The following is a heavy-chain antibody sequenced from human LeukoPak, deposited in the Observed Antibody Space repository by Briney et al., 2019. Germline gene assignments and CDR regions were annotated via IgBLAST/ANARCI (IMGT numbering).Heavy chain of an antibody. CDR3: VREKGGFGFVL. Sequence: GGSLRLSCAGSGFNFGIYSMDWVRQAPGKGLEWVAYVSAGSTGIFYAASVKGRFGISRDNAQKSLYLQMNSLRAEDTAIYYCVREKGGFGFVLWGRGTLVTVSS. D-gene: IGHD3-16*01. CDR1: GFNFGIYS. J-gene: IGHJ4*02. CDR2: VSAGSTGI. V-gene: IGHV3-48*04.